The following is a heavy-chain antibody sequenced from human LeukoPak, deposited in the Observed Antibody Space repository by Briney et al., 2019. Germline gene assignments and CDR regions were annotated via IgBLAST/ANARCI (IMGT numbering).Heavy chain of an antibody. J-gene: IGHJ4*02. CDR2: TRNTAYSYTT. CDR1: GFGITDYY. D-gene: IGHD3-10*01. Sequence: GSLRLSCAASGFGITDYYMDWGRQAPGKGLEWVGRTRNTAYSYTTEYAASVRGRFTISRDDSKNLLSLQMNSLKSEDTAVYYCARDSGEMGLDYWGQGTLVAVSS. V-gene: IGHV3-72*01. CDR3: ARDSGEMGLDY.